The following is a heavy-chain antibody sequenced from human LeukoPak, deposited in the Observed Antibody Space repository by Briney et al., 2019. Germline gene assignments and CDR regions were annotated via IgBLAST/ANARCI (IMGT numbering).Heavy chain of an antibody. D-gene: IGHD2-2*01. CDR3: AKDKQVLWWYFDY. V-gene: IGHV3-7*01. CDR1: GFTFRSYW. Sequence: GGSLRLSCAASGFTFRSYWMDWVRQAPGKGLEWVANIKQDGSEMYYVDSVKGRFTISRDNTKNSLFLHMSSLRVEDTAVYYCAKDKQVLWWYFDYWGQGTLVTVSS. J-gene: IGHJ4*02. CDR2: IKQDGSEM.